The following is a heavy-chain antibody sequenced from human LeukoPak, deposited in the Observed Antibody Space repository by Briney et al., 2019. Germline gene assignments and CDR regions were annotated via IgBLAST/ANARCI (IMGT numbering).Heavy chain of an antibody. J-gene: IGHJ4*02. CDR3: ARAYDILTGYSY. CDR1: GFTVSSNY. Sequence: GGSLRLSCAASGFTVSSNYMSWVRQAPGKGLEWVSVIYSGGSTYYADSVKGRFTISRDNSKNTLYLQMNSLRAEDTAVYYCARAYDILTGYSYWGQGTLVTVSS. D-gene: IGHD3-9*01. CDR2: IYSGGST. V-gene: IGHV3-53*01.